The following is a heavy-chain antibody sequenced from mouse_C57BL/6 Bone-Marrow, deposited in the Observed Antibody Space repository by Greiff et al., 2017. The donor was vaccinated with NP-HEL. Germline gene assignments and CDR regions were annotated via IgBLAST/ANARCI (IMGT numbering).Heavy chain of an antibody. CDR3: SEDSAVYYCELLGLRGGMDY. CDR1: YTFSRRVH. V-gene: IGHV1-87*01. D-gene: IGHD2-4*01. Sequence: VQLQQSGPELARPWASVKISCQAFYTFSRRVHFAIRDTNYWMQRVKRRPGQGREWIGAIYPGNGDTSYNQKFKSKATLTADKAYSTAYTQLSSLTSEDSAVYYCELLGLRGGMDYWGQGTSVTVSS. CDR2: GQGREWIG. J-gene: IGHJ4*01.